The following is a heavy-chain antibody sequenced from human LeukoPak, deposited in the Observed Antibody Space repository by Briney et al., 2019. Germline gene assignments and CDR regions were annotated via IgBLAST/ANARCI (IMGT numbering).Heavy chain of an antibody. J-gene: IGHJ4*02. D-gene: IGHD2-15*01. CDR2: ISAYNGNT. V-gene: IGHV1-18*01. CDR1: GYTFTSYG. CDR3: ARDPDLGYCSGGSCRLDFDY. Sequence: ASVKVSCKASGYTFTSYGISWVRQAPGQGLEWMGWISAYNGNTNYAQKLQGRVTMTTDTSTSTAYMELRGLRSDDTAVYYCARDPDLGYCSGGSCRLDFDYWGQGTLVTVSS.